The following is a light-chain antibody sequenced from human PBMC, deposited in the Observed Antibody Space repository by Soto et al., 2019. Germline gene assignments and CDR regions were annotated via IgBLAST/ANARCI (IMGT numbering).Light chain of an antibody. J-gene: IGKJ1*01. CDR3: LQLNTYPWT. CDR1: QVITND. Sequence: DIQMTQSPSSLSASVGDRLTITCRASQVITNDLGWYQQKPGKAPKRLIYAASTLQSGVPSRFSGSGSGKEITLTISSLQPEDVATYYCLQLNTYPWTFGQGTKVEIK. V-gene: IGKV1-17*01. CDR2: AAS.